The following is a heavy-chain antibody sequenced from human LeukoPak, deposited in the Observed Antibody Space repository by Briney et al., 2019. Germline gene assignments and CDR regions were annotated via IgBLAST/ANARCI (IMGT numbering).Heavy chain of an antibody. CDR1: GGSISSYY. Sequence: SETLSLTCTVSGGSISSYYWSWIRQPPGKGLEWIGYIYYSGGTNYNPSLKSRVTISVDTSKNQFSLKLSSVTAADTAVYYCASQRGYCSSTSCNGPFDYWGQGTLVTVSS. CDR2: IYYSGGT. J-gene: IGHJ4*02. D-gene: IGHD2-2*01. V-gene: IGHV4-59*08. CDR3: ASQRGYCSSTSCNGPFDY.